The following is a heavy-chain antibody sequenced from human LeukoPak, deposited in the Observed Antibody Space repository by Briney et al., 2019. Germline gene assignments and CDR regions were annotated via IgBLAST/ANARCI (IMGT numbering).Heavy chain of an antibody. V-gene: IGHV4-59*01. D-gene: IGHD2-2*01. CDR1: GGSISSYY. Sequence: SETLSLTCTVSGGSISSYYWSWIRQPPGKGLEWIGYIYNSGSTNYNPSLKSRVTISVDTSKNQFSLKLSSVTAADTAVYYCARTNYCSSTSCYHAGRYNWFDPWGQGTLVTVSS. J-gene: IGHJ5*02. CDR3: ARTNYCSSTSCYHAGRYNWFDP. CDR2: IYNSGST.